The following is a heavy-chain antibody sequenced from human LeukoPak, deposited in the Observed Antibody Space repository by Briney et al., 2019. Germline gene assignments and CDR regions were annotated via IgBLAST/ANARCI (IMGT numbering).Heavy chain of an antibody. CDR1: GYTFTSYG. CDR3: ARDLPLNYYDSSGYFGY. Sequence: ASVTVSCKASGYTFTSYGISWVRQAPGQGLEWMGWISAYNGNTNYAQKLQGRVTMTTDTSTSTAYMELRSLRSDDTAVYYCARDLPLNYYDSSGYFGYWGQGTLVTVSS. V-gene: IGHV1-18*01. CDR2: ISAYNGNT. J-gene: IGHJ4*02. D-gene: IGHD3-22*01.